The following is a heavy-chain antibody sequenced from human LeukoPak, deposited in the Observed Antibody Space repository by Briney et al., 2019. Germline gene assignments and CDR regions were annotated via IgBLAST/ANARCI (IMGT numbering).Heavy chain of an antibody. CDR3: ARVVTPGNWFDP. V-gene: IGHV1-69*04. J-gene: IGHJ5*02. CDR2: IIPILGIA. D-gene: IGHD4-4*01. CDR1: GGTFSSYA. Sequence: ASVKVSCKASGGTFSSYAISWVRQAPGQGLEWMGRIIPILGIANYAQKFQGRATITADKSTSTAYMELSSLRSEDTAVYYCARVVTPGNWFDPWGQGTLVTVSS.